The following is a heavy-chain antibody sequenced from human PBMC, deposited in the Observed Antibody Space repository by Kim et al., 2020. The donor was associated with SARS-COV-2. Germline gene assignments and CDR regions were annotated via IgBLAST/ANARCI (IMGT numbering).Heavy chain of an antibody. CDR1: GFTFGDYA. Sequence: GGSLRLSCAASGFTFGDYAMHWVRQAPGKGLEWVSGIRWDSGTIGYAYSVKGRSTNSSDNAKNSLYQQMNSLRAEDTALYYCAKDSGSGGDSLDFWGQGTLVTVSS. CDR3: AKDSGSGGDSLDF. D-gene: IGHD2-21*02. J-gene: IGHJ4*02. V-gene: IGHV3-9*01. CDR2: IRWDSGTI.